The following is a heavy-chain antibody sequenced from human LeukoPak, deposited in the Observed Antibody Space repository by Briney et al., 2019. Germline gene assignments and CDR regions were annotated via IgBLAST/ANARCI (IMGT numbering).Heavy chain of an antibody. CDR2: FDPEDDEI. CDR1: GYTPTELS. CDR3: ATETGNFYFYS. J-gene: IGHJ4*02. Sequence: SAKVSRKVSGYTPTELSMHGVRRAPGKGHEWMGGFDPEDDEIIYAQRFKGRVTMTEDASTDTAYMELRSLRSEDTAVYYCATETGNFYFYSWGQGTLVTVSS. D-gene: IGHD1-7*01. V-gene: IGHV1-24*01.